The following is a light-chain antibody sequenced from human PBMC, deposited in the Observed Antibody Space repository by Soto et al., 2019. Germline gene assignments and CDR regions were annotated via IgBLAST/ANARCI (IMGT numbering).Light chain of an antibody. V-gene: IGKV1-27*01. Sequence: DIQMTQSPSSLSASLGDRATITCRASQGIGVYLAWFQQKPGKVPKLLIYAASTLQSGVPSRFSVSGSGTDFTLTITSLQPEDVATYYCQKYNSSPLTFGGGTKVEIK. CDR1: QGIGVY. J-gene: IGKJ4*02. CDR2: AAS. CDR3: QKYNSSPLT.